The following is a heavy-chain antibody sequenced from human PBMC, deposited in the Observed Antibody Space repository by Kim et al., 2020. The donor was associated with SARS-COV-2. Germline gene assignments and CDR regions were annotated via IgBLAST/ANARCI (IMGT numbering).Heavy chain of an antibody. CDR3: ARGSGNYYFDY. CDR1: GFPFNNYW. Sequence: GGSLILSCAGSGFPFNNYWMHWVRRAPGKGLVWVSRLNPDGSTTNYADSVKGRFTISRDNAKNTLYLQMDSLRVDDTAVYYCARGSGNYYFDYWGQGTLVTVSS. CDR2: LNPDGSTT. V-gene: IGHV3-74*01. J-gene: IGHJ4*02. D-gene: IGHD1-26*01.